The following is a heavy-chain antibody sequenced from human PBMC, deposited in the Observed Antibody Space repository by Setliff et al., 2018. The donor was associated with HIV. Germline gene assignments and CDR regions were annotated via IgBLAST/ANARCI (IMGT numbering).Heavy chain of an antibody. CDR2: IYYSGST. Sequence: PSETLSLTCTVSGGSISSSSYYWGWIRQPPGKGLVWIGSIYYSGSTYYNPSLKSRVTISVDASKNQFSLKLSSVTAADTAVYYCAIHPRVPDYYYYGMDVWGEGTTVTVSS. V-gene: IGHV4-39*01. CDR1: GGSISSSSYY. CDR3: AIHPRVPDYYYYGMDV. J-gene: IGHJ6*04.